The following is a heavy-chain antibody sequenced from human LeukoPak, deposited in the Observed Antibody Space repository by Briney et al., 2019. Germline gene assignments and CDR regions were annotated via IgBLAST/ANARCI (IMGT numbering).Heavy chain of an antibody. Sequence: SVKVSCKASGGTFSSYAISWVRQAPGQGLEWMGGIIPIFGTANYAQKFQGRVTITADESTSTAYMELSSLRSEDTAVYYCASLYSSSAADWSDPWGQGTLVTVSS. D-gene: IGHD6-6*01. CDR2: IIPIFGTA. V-gene: IGHV1-69*13. CDR1: GGTFSSYA. CDR3: ASLYSSSAADWSDP. J-gene: IGHJ5*02.